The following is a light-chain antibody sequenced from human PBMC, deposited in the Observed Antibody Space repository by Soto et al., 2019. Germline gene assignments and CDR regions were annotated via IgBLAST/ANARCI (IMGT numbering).Light chain of an antibody. CDR1: SSDVGGYNY. Sequence: QSVLTQPASVSGSPGQSITISCTGTSSDVGGYNYVSWYQHHPGKAPKVILYDVTNRPTGVSDRFSGSKSGNTASLTLSGLQAEDEVEYCCTSYTTGSSLVVFGGGTKVTVL. CDR2: DVT. CDR3: TSYTTGSSLVV. J-gene: IGLJ2*01. V-gene: IGLV2-14*03.